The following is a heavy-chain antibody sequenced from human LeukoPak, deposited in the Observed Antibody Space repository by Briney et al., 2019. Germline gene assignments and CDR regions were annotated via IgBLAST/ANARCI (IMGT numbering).Heavy chain of an antibody. J-gene: IGHJ4*02. CDR1: GFTFSSYT. CDR2: ISSSRSAI. D-gene: IGHD3-9*01. Sequence: GGSLRLSCAASGFTFSSYTMKWVRQAPGKGLEWVSSISSSRSAIYYAASVKGRFTISRDNAKNSLYLQMNSLRDEDTAVYYCARGALRYSDYWGQGTLVTVSS. V-gene: IGHV3-48*02. CDR3: ARGALRYSDY.